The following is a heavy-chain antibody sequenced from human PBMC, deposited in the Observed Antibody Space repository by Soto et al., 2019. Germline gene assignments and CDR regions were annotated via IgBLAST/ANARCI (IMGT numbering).Heavy chain of an antibody. CDR3: AKISNSSSWYFVRYYYYYGMDV. CDR2: ISYDGSNK. CDR1: GFTFSSYG. D-gene: IGHD6-13*01. V-gene: IGHV3-30*18. J-gene: IGHJ6*02. Sequence: SLRLSCAASGFTFSSYGMHWVRQAPGKGLEWVAVISYDGSNKYYADSVKGRFTISRDNSKNTLYLQMNSLRAEDTAVYYCAKISNSSSWYFVRYYYYYGMDVWGQGTTVTVSS.